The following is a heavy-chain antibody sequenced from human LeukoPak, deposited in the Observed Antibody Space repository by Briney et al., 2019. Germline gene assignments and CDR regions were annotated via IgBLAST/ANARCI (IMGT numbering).Heavy chain of an antibody. V-gene: IGHV4-34*01. Sequence: SETLSLTCAVYGGSFSGYYWSWIRQPPGKGLEWIGEINHSGSTNYNPSLKSRVTISVDTSKNQFSLKLSSVTAADTAVYYCARGHYDLWSGSLIDYWGQGTLVTVSS. J-gene: IGHJ4*02. CDR1: GGSFSGYY. CDR3: ARGHYDLWSGSLIDY. CDR2: INHSGST. D-gene: IGHD3-3*01.